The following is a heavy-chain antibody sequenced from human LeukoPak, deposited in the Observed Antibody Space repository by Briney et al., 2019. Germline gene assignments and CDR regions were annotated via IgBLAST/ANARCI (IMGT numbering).Heavy chain of an antibody. CDR3: ASRRHYGDYVFDY. Sequence: ASVKVSCKASGYTFTSYDINWVRQAPGQGLEWMGIINPSGGSTSYAQKFQGRVTMTRDMSTSTVYMELSSLRSEDTAVYYCASRRHYGDYVFDYWGQGTLVTVSS. V-gene: IGHV1-46*01. CDR2: INPSGGST. D-gene: IGHD4-17*01. J-gene: IGHJ4*02. CDR1: GYTFTSYD.